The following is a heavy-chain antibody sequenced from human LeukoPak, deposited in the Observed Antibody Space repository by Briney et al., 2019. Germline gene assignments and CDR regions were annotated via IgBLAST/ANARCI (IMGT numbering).Heavy chain of an antibody. Sequence: ASGTLSCTASGYTFTAYYMHWVRQAPGQGLEWMGWINPGSGGTNYAQEFQGRVTMTTDTSISTTYMELSRLRSDDTAVYYCARALYSYVSGSNFDYWGQGTLVTVPS. CDR3: ARALYSYVSGSNFDY. CDR2: INPGSGGT. D-gene: IGHD5-18*01. CDR1: GYTFTAYY. V-gene: IGHV1-2*02. J-gene: IGHJ4*02.